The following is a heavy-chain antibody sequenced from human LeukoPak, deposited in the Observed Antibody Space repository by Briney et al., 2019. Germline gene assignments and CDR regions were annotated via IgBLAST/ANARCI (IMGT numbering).Heavy chain of an antibody. Sequence: SETLSLTCAVYGGSFSGYYWSWIRQPPGKGLEWIGEINHSGSTNYNPSLKSRVTISVDTSKNQFSLKLSSVTAADTAVYYCARTVPGGIDRGYYFGYWGQGTLVTVSS. CDR2: INHSGST. CDR3: ARTVPGGIDRGYYFGY. CDR1: GGSFSGYY. D-gene: IGHD3-16*02. J-gene: IGHJ4*02. V-gene: IGHV4-34*01.